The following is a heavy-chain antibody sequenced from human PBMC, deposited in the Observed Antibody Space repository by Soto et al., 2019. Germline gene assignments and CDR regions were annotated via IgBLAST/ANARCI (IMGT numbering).Heavy chain of an antibody. CDR2: IYWYDDE. Sequence: QITLKESGPTLMQPTQTLTLTYTFSGFSLTTSGVGVGWIRQPPGKALEWPTLIYWYDDEGYSPSLKSRLTISEDSSKSRLVFTITNRYRLDTASYSNAHRPNAYSYHFGYWGQGTRVTVSS. D-gene: IGHD5-18*01. CDR3: AHRPNAYSYHFGY. V-gene: IGHV2-5*01. J-gene: IGHJ4*02. CDR1: GFSLTTSGVG.